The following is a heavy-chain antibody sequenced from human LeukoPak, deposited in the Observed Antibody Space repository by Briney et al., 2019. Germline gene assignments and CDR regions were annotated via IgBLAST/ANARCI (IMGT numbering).Heavy chain of an antibody. V-gene: IGHV3-9*01. CDR2: ISWNSGSI. CDR1: GFTFDDYA. D-gene: IGHD2-21*01. Sequence: GGSLRLSCAASGFTFDDYAMHWVRQAPGKGLEWVSGISWNSGSIGYADSVKGRFTISRDNAKNSLYLQMNSLRAEDTALYYCAKDRLTGVWWGQGTLVTVSS. CDR3: AKDRLTGVW. J-gene: IGHJ4*02.